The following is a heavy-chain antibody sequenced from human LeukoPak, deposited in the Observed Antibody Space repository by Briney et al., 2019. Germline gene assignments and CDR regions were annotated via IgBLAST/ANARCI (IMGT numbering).Heavy chain of an antibody. Sequence: PSETLSLTCAVYGGSFSGYYWSWIRQPPGKGLEWIGEINHSGSTNYNPSLKSRVTISVDTSQNQFSLKLSSVTAADTAVYYCARGPQLGSFDYWGQGTLVTVSS. J-gene: IGHJ4*02. CDR2: INHSGST. CDR3: ARGPQLGSFDY. D-gene: IGHD7-27*01. V-gene: IGHV4-34*01. CDR1: GGSFSGYY.